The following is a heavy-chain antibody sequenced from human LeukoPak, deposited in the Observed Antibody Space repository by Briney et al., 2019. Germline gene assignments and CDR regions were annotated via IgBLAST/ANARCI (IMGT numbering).Heavy chain of an antibody. CDR1: GFTFSSYW. V-gene: IGHV3-7*01. CDR2: IKQDGSEK. D-gene: IGHD6-6*01. J-gene: IGHJ5*02. Sequence: GGSLRLSCAASGFTFSSYWMSWVRQAPGKGLEWVANIKQDGSEKYYADSVKGRFTISRDNAKNSLYLQMNSLRAEDTAVYYCARKIAARQNWFDPWGQGTLVTVSS. CDR3: ARKIAARQNWFDP.